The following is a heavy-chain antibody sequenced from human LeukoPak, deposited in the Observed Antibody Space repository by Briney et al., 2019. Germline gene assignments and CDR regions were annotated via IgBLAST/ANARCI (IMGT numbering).Heavy chain of an antibody. V-gene: IGHV3-7*01. CDR1: GFTFSSYW. J-gene: IGHJ4*02. CDR3: ARDLGHYYDSSGYYLWRRYGGLDY. Sequence: GGSLRLSCAASGFTFSSYWMSWVRQAPGKGLEWVANIKQDGSEKYYVDSVKGRFTISRDNAQNSLYLQMNSLRAEHTAVYYCARDLGHYYDSSGYYLWRRYGGLDYWGQGTLVTVSS. CDR2: IKQDGSEK. D-gene: IGHD3-22*01.